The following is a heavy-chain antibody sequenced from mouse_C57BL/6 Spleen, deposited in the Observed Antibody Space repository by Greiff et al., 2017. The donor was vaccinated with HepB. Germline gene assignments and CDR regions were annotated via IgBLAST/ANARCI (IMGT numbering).Heavy chain of an antibody. J-gene: IGHJ4*01. V-gene: IGHV5-16*01. CDR2: INYDGSST. CDR1: GFTFSDYY. CDR3: ARAYGSSYSYAMDY. Sequence: EVKLMESEGGLVQPGSSMKLSCTASGFTFSDYYMAWVRQVPEKGLEWVANINYDGSSTYYLDSLKSRFIISRDNAKNILYLQMSSLKSEDTATYYCARAYGSSYSYAMDYWGQGTSVTVSS. D-gene: IGHD1-1*01.